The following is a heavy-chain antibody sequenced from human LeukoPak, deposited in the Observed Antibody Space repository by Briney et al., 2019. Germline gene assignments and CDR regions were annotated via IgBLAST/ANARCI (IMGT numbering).Heavy chain of an antibody. Sequence: KPSETLSLTCAVYGGSFSGYYWSWIRQPPGKGLEWIGDINHSGSTNYNPSLKSRVTISVDTSKNQFSLKLSSVTAADTAVYYCARGAYRITISWAFFDYWGQGTLVIVSS. CDR3: ARGAYRITISWAFFDY. CDR2: INHSGST. D-gene: IGHD3-3*01. V-gene: IGHV4-34*01. CDR1: GGSFSGYY. J-gene: IGHJ4*02.